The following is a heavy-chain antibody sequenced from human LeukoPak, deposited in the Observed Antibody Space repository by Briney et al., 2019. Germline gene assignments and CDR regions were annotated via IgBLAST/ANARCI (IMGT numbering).Heavy chain of an antibody. V-gene: IGHV3-74*01. CDR2: IESDGSST. D-gene: IGHD3-10*01. J-gene: IGHJ4*02. Sequence: GGSLRLSCVASGFTFSSYWMHWVRQAPGKGLVWVSRIESDGSSTSYADSVKGRFTISRDNAKNTLSLQMSSLRAEDTAMYYCTRGFGSGSSLPFDYWGQSTLVTVSS. CDR1: GFTFSSYW. CDR3: TRGFGSGSSLPFDY.